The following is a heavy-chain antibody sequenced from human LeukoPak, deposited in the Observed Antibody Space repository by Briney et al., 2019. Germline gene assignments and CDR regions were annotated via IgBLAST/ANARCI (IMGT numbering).Heavy chain of an antibody. CDR1: GYTFTCYY. D-gene: IGHD6-19*01. CDR3: AREVAGTRGWFDP. V-gene: IGHV1-2*02. CDR2: INPNSGGT. J-gene: IGHJ5*02. Sequence: ASVKVSCKASGYTFTCYYMHWVRQAPGQGLEWVGWINPNSGGTNYAQKFQGRVTMTRDTSISTAYMELSRLRSDDTAVYYCAREVAGTRGWFDPWGQGTLVTVSS.